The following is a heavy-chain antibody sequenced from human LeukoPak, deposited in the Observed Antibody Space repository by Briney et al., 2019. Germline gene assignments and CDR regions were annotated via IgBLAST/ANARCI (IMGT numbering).Heavy chain of an antibody. CDR1: EFTFRTYW. CDR3: ARDGRTTMDV. Sequence: PGGSLRLSCVGSEFTFRTYWMSWVRQAPGKGLEWVANIKYDGSQKDYLDSVKGRFTISRDNAKNSMFLEMNGLRVEDTAVYYCARDGRTTMDVWGRGTTVIVSS. CDR2: IKYDGSQK. D-gene: IGHD1-14*01. J-gene: IGHJ6*02. V-gene: IGHV3-7*01.